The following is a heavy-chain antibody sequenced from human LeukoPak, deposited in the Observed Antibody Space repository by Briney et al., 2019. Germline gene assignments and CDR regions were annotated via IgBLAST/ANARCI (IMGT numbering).Heavy chain of an antibody. CDR3: AREVSRGRSGYQIDY. J-gene: IGHJ4*02. CDR2: IDYSAYT. Sequence: SETLSLTRTVSGGSISTYFWTWIRQPPGKGLEWIGYIDYSAYTKYNPSLKSRVTISVDTSKNQFSLSLSSLTAADTAVYYCAREVSRGRSGYQIDYWGPGTLVTVSS. D-gene: IGHD3-22*01. CDR1: GGSISTYF. V-gene: IGHV4-59*01.